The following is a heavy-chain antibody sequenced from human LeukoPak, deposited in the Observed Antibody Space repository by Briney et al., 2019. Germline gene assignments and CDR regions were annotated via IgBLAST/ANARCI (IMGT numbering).Heavy chain of an antibody. CDR3: ARRYCSSTSCNPYFFDL. CDR1: GYTFTNYY. Sequence: GASLKISCKGSGYTFTNYYIGWVRQMPGKGLEWMGIISPGDSDARYSPSFQGQVTISADKSISTAYLRWSSLKASDTAIYYCARRYCSSTSCNPYFFDLWGQGTLVTVSS. CDR2: ISPGDSDA. V-gene: IGHV5-51*01. J-gene: IGHJ4*02. D-gene: IGHD2-2*01.